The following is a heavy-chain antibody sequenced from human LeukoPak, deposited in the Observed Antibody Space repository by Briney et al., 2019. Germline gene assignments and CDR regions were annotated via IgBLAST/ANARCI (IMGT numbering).Heavy chain of an antibody. J-gene: IGHJ4*02. V-gene: IGHV3-23*01. CDR1: GFTFSSYA. Sequence: QSGGSLRLSCAASGFTFSSYAMSWVRQAPEKGLEWVSTISGSGGGTYYADSVKGRFTISRDNSKNALYLQMNSLRAEDTAVYYCAKSQSSGYYYWDYWGQGTLVTVSS. CDR3: AKSQSSGYYYWDY. D-gene: IGHD3-22*01. CDR2: ISGSGGGT.